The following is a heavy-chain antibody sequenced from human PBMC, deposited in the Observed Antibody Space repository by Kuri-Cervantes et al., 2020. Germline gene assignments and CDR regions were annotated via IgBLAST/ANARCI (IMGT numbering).Heavy chain of an antibody. V-gene: IGHV3-30*03. J-gene: IGHJ4*02. Sequence: GESLKISCGASGFTFSSYGMHWVRQAPGKGLEWVAVISFDGSDKSYADSVKGRFTISRDNSKNTLYLQMISLRAEDTAIYFCARDSGERLRKGSYHFDYWGQGTLVTVSS. CDR3: ARDSGERLRKGSYHFDY. CDR1: GFTFSSYG. CDR2: ISFDGSDK. D-gene: IGHD1-1*01.